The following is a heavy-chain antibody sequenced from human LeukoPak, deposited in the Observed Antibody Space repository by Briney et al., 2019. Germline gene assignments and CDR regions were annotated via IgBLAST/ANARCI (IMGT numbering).Heavy chain of an antibody. CDR3: AKAFRIVGIGNPDDAFDV. Sequence: GGSLRLSCAASGFTFNKYAMNWVRQPPGKGLEWVSSIAGTGGSTYYADSVKGRFTLSRDNSENTLYLKLNSLGAEDPGIYYCAKAFRIVGIGNPDDAFDVWGQGTVVTVS. CDR1: GFTFNKYA. V-gene: IGHV3-23*01. D-gene: IGHD1-26*01. J-gene: IGHJ3*01. CDR2: IAGTGGST.